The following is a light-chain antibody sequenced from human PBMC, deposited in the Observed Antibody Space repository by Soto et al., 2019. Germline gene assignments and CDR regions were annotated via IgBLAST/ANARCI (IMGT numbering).Light chain of an antibody. Sequence: DIQMTQSPSTLSASVGDRVTITCRASQSISSWLAWYQQKPGKAPKLLIYDASSLESGVPSRFSGSGSGTKFILTISSLQPDYFSTFYCQQYNSYSPLTFGQGTKVEIK. V-gene: IGKV1-5*01. CDR3: QQYNSYSPLT. CDR2: DAS. CDR1: QSISSW. J-gene: IGKJ1*01.